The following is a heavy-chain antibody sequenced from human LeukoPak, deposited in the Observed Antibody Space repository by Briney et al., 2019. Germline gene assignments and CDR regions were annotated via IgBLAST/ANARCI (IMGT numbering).Heavy chain of an antibody. CDR1: GGSFSGYY. CDR2: INHSGST. Sequence: SETLSLTCAVYGGSFSGYYWSWIRQPPGKGLEWIGEINHSGSTNYNPSLKSRVTISVDTSKNQFSLKLSSVTAADTAVYYCARWFGELFVFDYWGQGTLVTVSS. J-gene: IGHJ4*02. V-gene: IGHV4-34*01. D-gene: IGHD3-10*01. CDR3: ARWFGELFVFDY.